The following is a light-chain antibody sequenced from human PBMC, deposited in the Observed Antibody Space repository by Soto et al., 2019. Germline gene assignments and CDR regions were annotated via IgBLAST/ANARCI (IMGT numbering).Light chain of an antibody. V-gene: IGKV3-20*01. CDR3: QQYGRSPWT. CDR2: AAS. J-gene: IGKJ1*01. CDR1: QTGDSRY. Sequence: EIVLTQSPGTLSLSPGETATLSCRASQTGDSRYLAWYQQKRGQAPRLLIYAASSRATGVPDRFSGSGSGTDFTLTIRRLEPEDFAVYYCQQYGRSPWTFGQGTKVEIQ.